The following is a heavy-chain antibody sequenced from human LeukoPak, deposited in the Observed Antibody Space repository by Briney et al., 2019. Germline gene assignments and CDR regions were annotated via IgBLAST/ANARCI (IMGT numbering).Heavy chain of an antibody. Sequence: ASVKVSCKASGYTFTGYYMHWVRQAPGQGLEWMGWINPNSGGTNYAQKFQGRVTMTRDTSISTAYMELSRLRSDDTAVYYCARDLAGQWLSYFDYWGQGTLVTVSS. CDR1: GYTFTGYY. J-gene: IGHJ4*02. CDR2: INPNSGGT. D-gene: IGHD6-19*01. V-gene: IGHV1-2*02. CDR3: ARDLAGQWLSYFDY.